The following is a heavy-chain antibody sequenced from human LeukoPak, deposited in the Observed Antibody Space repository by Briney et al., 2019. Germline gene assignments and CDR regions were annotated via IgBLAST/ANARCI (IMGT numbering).Heavy chain of an antibody. Sequence: SVKVSCKASGGTFSSYAISWVRQAPGQGLEWMGGIIPIFGTANYAQKFQGGVTITTDESTSTAYMELSSLRSEDTAVYYCARGEVEVRGVIIVGWFDPWGQGTLVTVSS. J-gene: IGHJ5*02. CDR3: ARGEVEVRGVIIVGWFDP. V-gene: IGHV1-69*05. CDR1: GGTFSSYA. CDR2: IIPIFGTA. D-gene: IGHD3-10*01.